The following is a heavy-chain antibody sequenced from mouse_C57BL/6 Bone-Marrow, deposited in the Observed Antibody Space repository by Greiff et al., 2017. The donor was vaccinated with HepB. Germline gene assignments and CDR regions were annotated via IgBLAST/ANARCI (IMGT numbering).Heavy chain of an antibody. Sequence: EVQGVESGGGLVQPKGSLKLSCAASGFSFNTYAMNWVRQAPGKGLEWVARIRSKSNNYATYYADSVKDRFTISRDDSESMLYLQMNNLKTEDTAMYYCVRDYYGSSSFAYWGQGTLVTVSA. V-gene: IGHV10-1*01. CDR3: VRDYYGSSSFAY. CDR2: IRSKSNNYAT. J-gene: IGHJ3*01. CDR1: GFSFNTYA. D-gene: IGHD1-1*01.